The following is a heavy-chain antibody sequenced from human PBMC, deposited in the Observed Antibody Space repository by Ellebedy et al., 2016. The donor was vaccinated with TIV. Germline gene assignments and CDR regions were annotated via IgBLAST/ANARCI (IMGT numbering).Heavy chain of an antibody. CDR1: GFTFSSYG. CDR3: ARAPVADNRLVDY. Sequence: GGSLRLXXAASGFTFSSYGMHWVRQAPGKGLEWVAVIWYDGSNKYYADSVKGRFTISRDNSKNTLYLQMNSLRAEDTAVYYCARAPVADNRLVDYWGQGTLVTVSS. CDR2: IWYDGSNK. V-gene: IGHV3-33*08. D-gene: IGHD6-19*01. J-gene: IGHJ4*02.